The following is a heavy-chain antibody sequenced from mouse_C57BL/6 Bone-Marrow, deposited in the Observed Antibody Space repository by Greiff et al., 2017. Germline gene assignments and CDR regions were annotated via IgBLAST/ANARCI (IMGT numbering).Heavy chain of an antibody. CDR3: AKKEYSNTFAY. Sequence: VKLVESGPGLVAPSQRLSISCTASGFSFTSYGVSWVRQPPGKGLEWLGVIWGDGGTNYHSALISRLSIRKDNTKSQVSLKLNSLQTDDTATYYCAKKEYSNTFAYWGQGTLVTVSA. CDR1: GFSFTSYG. V-gene: IGHV2-3*01. J-gene: IGHJ3*01. D-gene: IGHD2-5*01. CDR2: IWGDGGT.